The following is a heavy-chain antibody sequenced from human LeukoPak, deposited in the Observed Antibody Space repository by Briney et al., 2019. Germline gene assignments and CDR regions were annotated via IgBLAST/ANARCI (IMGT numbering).Heavy chain of an antibody. CDR1: GGSFSGYY. V-gene: IGHV4-34*01. CDR3: ARVKQWLHYYYYYGMDV. J-gene: IGHJ6*02. D-gene: IGHD6-19*01. Sequence: SETLSLTCAVYGGSFSGYYWSWIRQPPGKGLEWIGGINHSGSTNYNPSLKSRVTISVDTSKNQFSLKLSSVTAADTAVYYCARVKQWLHYYYYYGMDVWGQGTTVTVSS. CDR2: INHSGST.